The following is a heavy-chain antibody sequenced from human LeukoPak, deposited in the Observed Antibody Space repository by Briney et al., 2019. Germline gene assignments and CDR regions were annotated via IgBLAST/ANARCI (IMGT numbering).Heavy chain of an antibody. Sequence: ASVKVSCKVSGYTLSELSMHWVRQAPGKGLEWMGGFDPEDGETIYAQKFQGRVTMTEDTSTDAGYMELSSLRSEDMAVYYCATDQRGAGLGFVYGSGSFNGLDVWGQGTTVTVSS. CDR1: GYTLSELS. V-gene: IGHV1-24*01. CDR2: FDPEDGET. D-gene: IGHD3-10*01. J-gene: IGHJ6*02. CDR3: ATDQRGAGLGFVYGSGSFNGLDV.